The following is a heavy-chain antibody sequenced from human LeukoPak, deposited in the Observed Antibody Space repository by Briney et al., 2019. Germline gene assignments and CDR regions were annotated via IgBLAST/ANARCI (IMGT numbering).Heavy chain of an antibody. J-gene: IGHJ2*01. D-gene: IGHD6-25*01. CDR2: INGDGSST. CDR1: GFTFSSYA. CDR3: ARGPPWYFDL. Sequence: GGSLRLSGAASGFTFSSYAMSWVRQAPGKGLVWVSRINGDGSSTAYADSVKGRFTISRDNAKNTLYLQMNSLTAEDTAVYYCARGPPWYFDLWGRGTPVTVSS. V-gene: IGHV3-74*01.